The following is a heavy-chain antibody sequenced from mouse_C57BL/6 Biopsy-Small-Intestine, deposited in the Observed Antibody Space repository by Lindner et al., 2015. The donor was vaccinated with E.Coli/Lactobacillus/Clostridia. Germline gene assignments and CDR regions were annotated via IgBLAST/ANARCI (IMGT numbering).Heavy chain of an antibody. Sequence: VQLQESGPELVKPGASVKISCKASGYSFTDYYMNWVKQSPEKSLEWIGEINPGTGDSTYNQKFKAKVTLTVDKSSNTAYMQLQSLTSEDSAVYFRARGGPWFAYWGQGTLVTVSA. CDR3: ARGGPWFAY. J-gene: IGHJ3*01. V-gene: IGHV1-42*01. CDR1: GYSFTDYY. CDR2: INPGTGDS.